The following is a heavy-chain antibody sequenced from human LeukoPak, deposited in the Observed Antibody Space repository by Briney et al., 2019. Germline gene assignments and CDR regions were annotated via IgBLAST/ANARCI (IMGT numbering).Heavy chain of an antibody. CDR3: AKDRHAPGRYCSSTTCFPFDS. Sequence: GGSLRLPCAASGFIFSNYAMICPRQAPGKGVEWVSAISGSASSTYHTDSVKGRFTISRDNSKNTLYLQMNSLRAEDTAVYYCAKDRHAPGRYCSSTTCFPFDSWGQGTLVTVSS. CDR1: GFIFSNYA. V-gene: IGHV3-23*01. J-gene: IGHJ5*01. D-gene: IGHD2-2*01. CDR2: ISGSASST.